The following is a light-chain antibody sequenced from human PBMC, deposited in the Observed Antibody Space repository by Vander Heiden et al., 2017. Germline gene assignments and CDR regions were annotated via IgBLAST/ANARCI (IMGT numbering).Light chain of an antibody. CDR1: QSVSSN. CDR3: QHRSNWPPIA. J-gene: IGKJ3*01. V-gene: IGKV3-11*01. Sequence: EIVLTQSPATLSLSPGERATLSCRASQSVSSNLVWYQQKPGQAPRLLIYDASSRATGIPARFSGSGSGTDFTLTISSLEPEDFEVYYCQHRSNWPPIAFGPGTKVDVK. CDR2: DAS.